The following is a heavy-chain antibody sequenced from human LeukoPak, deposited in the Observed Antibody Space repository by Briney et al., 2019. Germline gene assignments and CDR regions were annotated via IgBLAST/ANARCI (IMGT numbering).Heavy chain of an antibody. V-gene: IGHV3-7*01. Sequence: GGSLRLSCAASGFTSSSHWMSWVRQAPGKGLEWVANIKEDGSQKYYVDSVKGRFTISKDNAKNSLYLQMNSLRAEDTAVYYCAKDSYYGSGSYLNWFDPWGQGTLVTVSS. CDR1: GFTSSSHW. D-gene: IGHD3-10*01. CDR3: AKDSYYGSGSYLNWFDP. CDR2: IKEDGSQK. J-gene: IGHJ5*02.